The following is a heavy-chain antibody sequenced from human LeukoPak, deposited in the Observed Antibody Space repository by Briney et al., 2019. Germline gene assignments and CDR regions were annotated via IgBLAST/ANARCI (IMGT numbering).Heavy chain of an antibody. CDR3: AKGKRCSSTSCYDLYNWFDP. V-gene: IGHV3-23*01. CDR1: GFTFSNYA. CDR2: ISGSGGST. J-gene: IGHJ5*02. D-gene: IGHD2-2*01. Sequence: GGSLRLSCAASGFTFSNYAMSWVRQAPGKGLEWVSAISGSGGSTYYADSVKGRFTISRDNSKNTLYLQMNSLRAEDTAVYYCAKGKRCSSTSCYDLYNWFDPWGQGTLVTVSS.